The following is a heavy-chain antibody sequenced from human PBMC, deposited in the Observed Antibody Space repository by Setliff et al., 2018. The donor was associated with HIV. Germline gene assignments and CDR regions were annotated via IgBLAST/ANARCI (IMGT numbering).Heavy chain of an antibody. Sequence: SETLSLTCAVYSGSFSTHYWTWIRQPPGKGLEWIGEINHSGNTNYNPSLKSRVTMSVDTSKNQFSLKLNSVTAADTAVYYCARMDTSYRSFDHWGQGTLVTVSS. CDR3: ARMDTSYRSFDH. CDR1: SGSFSTHY. D-gene: IGHD5-18*01. CDR2: INHSGNT. J-gene: IGHJ4*02. V-gene: IGHV4-34*01.